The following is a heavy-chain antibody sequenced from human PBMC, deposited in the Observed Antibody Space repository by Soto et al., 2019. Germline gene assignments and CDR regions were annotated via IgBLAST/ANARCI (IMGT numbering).Heavy chain of an antibody. Sequence: PGSSLRLSCTFAGFTSDDYDYALTWVRQAPGKGLQWLGLIRGSTYGGTTEYAASVKGRFTISRDDSKGITYLQMNSLKTEDTAVYYCYRDGDFYGLDVWGQGTTVTGSS. CDR2: IRGSTYGGTT. CDR1: GFTSDDYDYA. CDR3: YRDGDFYGLDV. J-gene: IGHJ6*02. V-gene: IGHV3-49*04. D-gene: IGHD3-3*01.